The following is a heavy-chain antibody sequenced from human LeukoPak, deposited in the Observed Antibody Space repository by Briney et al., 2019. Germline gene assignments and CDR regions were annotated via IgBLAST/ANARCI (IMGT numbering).Heavy chain of an antibody. CDR3: AKGPGSSWFGSYYYYGMDV. V-gene: IGHV3-23*01. Sequence: GGSLRLSCAASGFTFSSYAMSWVRQAPGKGLEWVSAISGSGGSTYYADSVKGRFTISRDNAKNSLYLQMNSLRAEDTALYYCAKGPGSSWFGSYYYYGMDVWGQGTTVTVSS. CDR2: ISGSGGST. J-gene: IGHJ6*02. D-gene: IGHD6-13*01. CDR1: GFTFSSYA.